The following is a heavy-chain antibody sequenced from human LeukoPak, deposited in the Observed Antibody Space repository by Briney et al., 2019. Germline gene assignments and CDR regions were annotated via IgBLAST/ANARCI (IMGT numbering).Heavy chain of an antibody. CDR2: IWYDGSNT. D-gene: IGHD1-26*01. Sequence: GGSLRLSCAASGFTFSSYGMHWVRQAPGKGLEWVAVIWYDGSNTYYADSVKGRFTISRDNSKNTLYLQMNSLRAEDTAVYYCARGRGGSYYSGFDYWGQGTLVTVSS. V-gene: IGHV3-33*01. J-gene: IGHJ4*02. CDR1: GFTFSSYG. CDR3: ARGRGGSYYSGFDY.